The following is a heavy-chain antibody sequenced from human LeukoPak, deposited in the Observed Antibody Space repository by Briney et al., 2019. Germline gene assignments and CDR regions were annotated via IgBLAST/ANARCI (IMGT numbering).Heavy chain of an antibody. CDR2: ISSSSSYI. CDR3: ARARGFDW. V-gene: IGHV3-21*01. CDR1: GFTFSNYW. Sequence: GGSLRLSCAASGFTFSNYWMHWVRQAPGKGLEWVSSISSSSSYIYYAGSVKGRFTISRDNARNSLFLQMNSLRDEDTAVYYCARARGFDWWGQGTLVTVSS. J-gene: IGHJ4*02.